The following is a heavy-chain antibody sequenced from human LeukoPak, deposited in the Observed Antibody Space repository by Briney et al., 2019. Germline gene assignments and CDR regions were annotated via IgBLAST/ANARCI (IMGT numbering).Heavy chain of an antibody. CDR1: GFTFSSYS. CDR2: IDSSSSSI. J-gene: IGHJ4*02. V-gene: IGHV3-48*04. CDR3: VRSVLTGYYRGYFDY. D-gene: IGHD3-9*01. Sequence: SGGSLRLSCAASGFTFSSYSMNWVRQAPGKGLEWVSYIDSSSSSIYYADSVKGRFTISRDNAKNSLHLQMNSLRAEDTAVYYCVRSVLTGYYRGYFDYWGQGTLVTVSS.